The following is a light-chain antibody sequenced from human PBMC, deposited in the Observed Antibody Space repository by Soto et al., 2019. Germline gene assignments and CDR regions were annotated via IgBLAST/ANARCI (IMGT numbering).Light chain of an antibody. Sequence: EIGMTQSPATLSVSPGERATLSCRASQSISSNLAWYQQKPGQTPRLLIYGASTRATGIPARFSGSGSGTEFTLTISSLQSEDFAVYYCQHSGNWPRTFGQGTKVEIK. CDR1: QSISSN. CDR3: QHSGNWPRT. J-gene: IGKJ1*01. V-gene: IGKV3-15*01. CDR2: GAS.